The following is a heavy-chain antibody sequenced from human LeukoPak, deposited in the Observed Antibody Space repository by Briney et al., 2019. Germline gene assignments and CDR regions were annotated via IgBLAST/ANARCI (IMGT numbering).Heavy chain of an antibody. CDR1: GGSIASPY. V-gene: IGHV4-59*11. CDR2: MYYSGST. J-gene: IGHJ4*02. D-gene: IGHD3-16*01. CDR3: VRMGSGGY. Sequence: PSETLSLTCTVSGGSIASPYWSWIRQPPGKGLEWIAYMYYSGSTSYNPSLKSRVTISLDTSKTQFSLKLSSVTAADTAIYYSVRMGSGGYWGQGTPVTVSS.